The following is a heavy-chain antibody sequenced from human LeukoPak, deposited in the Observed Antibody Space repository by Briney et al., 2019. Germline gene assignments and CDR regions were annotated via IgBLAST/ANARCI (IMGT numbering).Heavy chain of an antibody. CDR2: IYHSGST. CDR1: GGSISSYY. D-gene: IGHD1-26*01. J-gene: IGHJ3*02. V-gene: IGHV4-59*01. CDR3: ARYIVSYPHDAFDI. Sequence: SETLSLTCTVSGGSISSYYWSWLRPPPGKGLEWIGYIYHSGSTSYNPSLKSRVNISVDTSKKQFSLKLSSVTAADTAFYYCARYIVSYPHDAFDIWGQGTMVTVSS.